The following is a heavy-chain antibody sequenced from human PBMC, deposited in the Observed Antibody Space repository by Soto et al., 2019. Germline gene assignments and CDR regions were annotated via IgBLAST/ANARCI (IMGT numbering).Heavy chain of an antibody. V-gene: IGHV5-51*01. CDR1: GYSFTSYW. CDR3: ARLARPAYSSSWYYFDY. CDR2: IYPGDSDT. D-gene: IGHD6-13*01. J-gene: IGHJ4*02. Sequence: GESLKISCKGSGYSFTSYWIGWVRQMPGKGLEWMGIIYPGDSDTRYSPSFQGQVTISADKSISTAYLQWSSLKASDTAMYYCARLARPAYSSSWYYFDYWGQGTLVTVS.